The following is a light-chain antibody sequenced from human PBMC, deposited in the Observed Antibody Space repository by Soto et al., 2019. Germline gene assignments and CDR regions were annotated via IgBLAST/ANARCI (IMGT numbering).Light chain of an antibody. CDR1: SSDVGGYNY. CDR3: ASYAGTRLVV. J-gene: IGLJ1*01. CDR2: EVT. V-gene: IGLV2-11*01. Sequence: QSALTQPRSVSGSPGQSVTISCTGTSSDVGGYNYVSWYQQHPGKAPKLMIYEVTKRPSGVPDRFSGSKSGSTASLTVSGLQADDEADYYCASYAGTRLVVFGSGTKLTVL.